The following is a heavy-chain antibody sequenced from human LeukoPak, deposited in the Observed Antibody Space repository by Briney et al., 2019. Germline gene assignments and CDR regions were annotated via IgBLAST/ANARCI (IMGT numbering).Heavy chain of an antibody. Sequence: PGGSLRLSCAASGFTFSSYSMNWVRQAPGKGLEWVSAISGSGTGTYYADSVKGRFTISRDNSKNTLYLQMNSLRAEDTAVYYCAKDSRGYGGSDLDYWGQGTLVTVSS. CDR1: GFTFSSYS. J-gene: IGHJ4*02. CDR2: ISGSGTGT. V-gene: IGHV3-23*01. D-gene: IGHD5-12*01. CDR3: AKDSRGYGGSDLDY.